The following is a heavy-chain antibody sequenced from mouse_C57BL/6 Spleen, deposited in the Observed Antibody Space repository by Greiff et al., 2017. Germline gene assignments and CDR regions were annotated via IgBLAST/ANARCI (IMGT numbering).Heavy chain of an antibody. D-gene: IGHD1-1*01. CDR3: AGHITAVVGTPHYYAMDY. V-gene: IGHV1-81*01. Sequence: VQGVQSGAELARPGASVKLSCKASGYTFTSYGISWVKQRPGQGLEWIGEIHPSSGNTYYNEKFKGKATLTADKSSSTAYMELRSLTSEDSAVYFCAGHITAVVGTPHYYAMDYWGQGTSVTVSS. J-gene: IGHJ4*01. CDR1: GYTFTSYG. CDR2: IHPSSGNT.